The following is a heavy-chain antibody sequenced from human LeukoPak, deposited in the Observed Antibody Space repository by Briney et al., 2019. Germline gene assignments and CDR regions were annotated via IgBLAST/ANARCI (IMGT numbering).Heavy chain of an antibody. D-gene: IGHD3-3*01. V-gene: IGHV4-31*03. Sequence: SETLSLTCTVSGGSISSGGYYWNWIRQHPGKGLEWIGFIYYGGSTYYNPSLKSRITISVDTSKNQFSLTVTSVTAADTAIYYCARNYESGYSIGPWGQGTLVTVSS. CDR3: ARNYESGYSIGP. J-gene: IGHJ5*02. CDR2: IYYGGST. CDR1: GGSISSGGYY.